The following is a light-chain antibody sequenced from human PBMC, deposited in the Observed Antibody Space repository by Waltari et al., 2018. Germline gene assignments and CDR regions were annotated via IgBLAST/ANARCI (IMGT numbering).Light chain of an antibody. CDR2: EVS. V-gene: IGLV2-14*01. CDR3: SSFTDTSTWV. CDR1: SSDVGGYNA. J-gene: IGLJ2*01. Sequence: QSAPTQPASVSGSPGQSINISCTGTSSDVGGYNAVSWYQLTQGKVPKLIIYEVSNRPPGVSNRLSGSKSGNTASLTISGLQAEDEADYYCSSFTDTSTWVFGGGTKVTVL.